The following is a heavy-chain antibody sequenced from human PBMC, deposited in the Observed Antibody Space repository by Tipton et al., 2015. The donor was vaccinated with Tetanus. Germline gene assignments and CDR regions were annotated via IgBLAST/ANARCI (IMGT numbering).Heavy chain of an antibody. Sequence: SLRLSCAASGFTFSSYAMSWVRQAPGKGLEWVSAISGSGGSTYYADSVKGRFTISRDNSKNTLYLQMNSLRAEDTAVYYCAKAPCTGEGSCYGFDYWGQGTLVTVSS. CDR1: GFTFSSYA. J-gene: IGHJ4*02. CDR3: AKAPCTGEGSCYGFDY. V-gene: IGHV3-23*01. CDR2: ISGSGGST. D-gene: IGHD2-15*01.